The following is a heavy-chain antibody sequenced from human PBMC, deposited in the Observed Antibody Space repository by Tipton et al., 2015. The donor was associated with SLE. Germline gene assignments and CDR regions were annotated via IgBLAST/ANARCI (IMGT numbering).Heavy chain of an antibody. CDR2: MYYSGTT. CDR1: GFTFSNYW. Sequence: LRLSCAASGFTFSNYWMSWVRQPPGKGLEWIGFMYYSGTTNYNPSLKSRVTISIDTSKKQLPLKLRSVTAADTAVYYCAREGVCVGGVCYDSWGQGTLVTVSS. CDR3: AREGVCVGGVCYDS. J-gene: IGHJ4*02. V-gene: IGHV4-59*01. D-gene: IGHD2-8*02.